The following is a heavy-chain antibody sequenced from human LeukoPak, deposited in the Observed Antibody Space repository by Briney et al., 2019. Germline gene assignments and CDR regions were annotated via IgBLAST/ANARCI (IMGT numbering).Heavy chain of an antibody. CDR1: GGSISSSSYY. V-gene: IGHV4-39*01. J-gene: IGHJ4*02. D-gene: IGHD3-10*01. CDR2: IYYSGST. CDR3: ARLSMVRGVRSGYFDC. Sequence: PSETLSLTCTVSGGSISSSSYYWGWIRQPPGKGLEWIGSIYYSGSTYYNPSLKSRVTISVDTSKNQFSLKLSSVTAADTAVYYCARLSMVRGVRSGYFDCWGQGTLVTVSS.